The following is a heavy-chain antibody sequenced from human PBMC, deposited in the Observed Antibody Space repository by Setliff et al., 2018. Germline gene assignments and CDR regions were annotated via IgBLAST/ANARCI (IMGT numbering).Heavy chain of an antibody. J-gene: IGHJ4*02. Sequence: SETLSLTCTVSGGSVSPYFWSWIRQPPGKGLQWIGYIYYSGSTKYNPSLKSRVTLSIDTSKNQFSLKLSSVTAADAALYYCAASRAYTGAVEEWFLPKTFDFWGQGSPVTVSS. V-gene: IGHV4-59*02. CDR1: GGSVSPYF. CDR2: IYYSGST. D-gene: IGHD3-10*01. CDR3: AASRAYTGAVEEWFLPKTFDF.